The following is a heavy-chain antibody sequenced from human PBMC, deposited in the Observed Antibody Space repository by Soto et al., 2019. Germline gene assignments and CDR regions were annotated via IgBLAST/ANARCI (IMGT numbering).Heavy chain of an antibody. Sequence: KTSETLSLTCSVSGGSINTNNYYWGWIRQSPGQGLEWIGSIYYNGHANYNPSLKGRVTISQDASKNQFFLTLTSMTAADTATYYCATIMVAATRRVDIDYWGRGTLVTVSS. CDR2: IYYNGHA. D-gene: IGHD2-15*01. CDR3: ATIMVAATRRVDIDY. CDR1: GGSINTNNYY. J-gene: IGHJ4*02. V-gene: IGHV4-39*01.